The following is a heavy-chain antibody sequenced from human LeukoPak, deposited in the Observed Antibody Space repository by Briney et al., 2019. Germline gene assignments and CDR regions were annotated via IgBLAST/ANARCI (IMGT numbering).Heavy chain of an antibody. CDR1: GGSFSGYY. J-gene: IGHJ3*02. V-gene: IGHV4-34*12. CDR2: IFYSGST. Sequence: SETLSLTCAVYGGSFSGYYWSWIRQPPGKGLEWIGNIFYSGSTYYNPSLKSRVTISVDTSKNQFSLKLSSVTAADTAVYYCARSMWGGTYYYDSSGYYYLAGAFDIWGQGTMVTVSS. D-gene: IGHD3-22*01. CDR3: ARSMWGGTYYYDSSGYYYLAGAFDI.